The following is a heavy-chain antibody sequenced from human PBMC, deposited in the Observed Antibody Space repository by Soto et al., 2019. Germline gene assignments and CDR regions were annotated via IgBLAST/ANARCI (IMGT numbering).Heavy chain of an antibody. CDR2: IRGSGSNI. CDR1: GFTFRTFG. V-gene: IGHV3-21*01. CDR3: ARGHGMAV. J-gene: IGHJ6*04. Sequence: GGSLRLSCAASGFTFRTFGMNWVRQAPGKGLEWVSFIRGSGSNIYYADSVKGRFTISRDNARNSLVLQMNSLRAEDTAVFYCARGHGMAVWGKGTTVTVSS.